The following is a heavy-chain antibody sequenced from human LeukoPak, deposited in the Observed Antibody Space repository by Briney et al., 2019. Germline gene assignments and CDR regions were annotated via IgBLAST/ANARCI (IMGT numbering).Heavy chain of an antibody. J-gene: IGHJ4*02. Sequence: GGSLRLSCAASGFTFSSYWMTWVRQAPGKGLEWVASIKEDGGEKYNVDSVKGRFTSSRDNAKNSLDLQMNSLRAEDTAVYYCARDPYSYGSYWGQGTLVTVSS. D-gene: IGHD5-18*01. CDR2: IKEDGGEK. CDR3: ARDPYSYGSY. V-gene: IGHV3-7*01. CDR1: GFTFSSYW.